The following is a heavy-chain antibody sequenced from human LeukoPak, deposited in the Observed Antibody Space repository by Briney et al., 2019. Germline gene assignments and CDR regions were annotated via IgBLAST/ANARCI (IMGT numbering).Heavy chain of an antibody. Sequence: GGSLRLSCVGSGFTFSSYWMTWVRQAPRKGLEWVANMKWDGVEKHYVDSVKGRFTISRDNAKNALYLQMNGLRDEDTAVYYCARPAYTAAYDLWGQGTLVTVSS. CDR2: MKWDGVEK. J-gene: IGHJ3*01. D-gene: IGHD3-16*01. V-gene: IGHV3-7*01. CDR3: ARPAYTAAYDL. CDR1: GFTFSSYW.